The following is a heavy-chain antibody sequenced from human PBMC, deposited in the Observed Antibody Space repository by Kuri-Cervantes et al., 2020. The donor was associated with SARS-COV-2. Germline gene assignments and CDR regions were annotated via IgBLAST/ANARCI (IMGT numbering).Heavy chain of an antibody. CDR3: APFYYRSINNWSDP. CDR1: GSTFSGSA. Sequence: SVKVSCKASGSTFSGSAIQWVRQARGQRLEWIGWIVVGSGNTEYEREFRERVTITRDMSTTTVYMELSGLRSDDTAMYYCAPFYYRSINNWSDPWGQGTQVTVSS. J-gene: IGHJ5*02. CDR2: IVVGSGNT. V-gene: IGHV1-58*02. D-gene: IGHD3-10*01.